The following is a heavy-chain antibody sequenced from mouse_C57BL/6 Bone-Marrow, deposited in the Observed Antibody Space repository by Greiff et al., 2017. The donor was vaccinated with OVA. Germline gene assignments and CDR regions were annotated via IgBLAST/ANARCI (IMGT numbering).Heavy chain of an antibody. J-gene: IGHJ2*01. CDR1: GYTFTSYW. Sequence: VQLQQPGAELVKPGASVKMSCKASGYTFTSYWITWVKQRPGQGLEWIGDIYPGSGSTNYNEKFKSKATLTVDKSSSTAYMQLSSLTSEDSAVYYCARAAYNYFDYWGQGTTLTVSS. V-gene: IGHV1-55*01. D-gene: IGHD6-5*01. CDR3: ARAAYNYFDY. CDR2: IYPGSGST.